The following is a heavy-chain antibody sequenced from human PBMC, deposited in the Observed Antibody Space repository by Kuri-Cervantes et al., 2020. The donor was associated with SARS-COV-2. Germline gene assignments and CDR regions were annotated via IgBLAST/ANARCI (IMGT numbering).Heavy chain of an antibody. J-gene: IGHJ3*02. CDR3: ARAPYARRAFDI. Sequence: ASVKVSCKASGYTFSRFGITWVRQAPGQGLEWMGWMNPNSGNTGYAQKFQGRVTMTRNTSISTAYMELSSLRSEDTAVYYCARAPYARRAFDIWGQGTMVTVSS. D-gene: IGHD2-2*01. CDR1: GYTFSRFG. CDR2: MNPNSGNT. V-gene: IGHV1-8*02.